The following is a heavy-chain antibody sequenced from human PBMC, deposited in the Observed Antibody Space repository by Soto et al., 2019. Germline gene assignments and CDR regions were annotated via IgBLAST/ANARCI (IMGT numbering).Heavy chain of an antibody. CDR2: INHFGSP. CDR3: ASLNGGRFLDKGDY. D-gene: IGHD3-3*01. V-gene: IGHV4-34*01. J-gene: IGHJ4*02. Sequence: XGTLTLTCGVYNGSFMGYYWTGVRQPPGKGLEWIGEINHFGSPNYNPSLKSRVAISIDTSKHQFSLSLRSLTAADTAVYYCASLNGGRFLDKGDYWGQGILVTVSS. CDR1: NGSFMGYY.